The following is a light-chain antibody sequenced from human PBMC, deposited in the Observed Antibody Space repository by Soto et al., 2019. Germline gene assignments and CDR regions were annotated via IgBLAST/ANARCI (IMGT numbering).Light chain of an antibody. Sequence: EIVLTQSPVTLSLSPGERATLSCRASQSVSSSYLAWYQQKPGQAPRLLIYDASSRATGTPDRFSGSGSGTDFTLTISRQEPEDFAVYYCQQYGSSPYTFGQGTRLEIK. J-gene: IGKJ2*01. CDR1: QSVSSSY. CDR3: QQYGSSPYT. CDR2: DAS. V-gene: IGKV3-20*01.